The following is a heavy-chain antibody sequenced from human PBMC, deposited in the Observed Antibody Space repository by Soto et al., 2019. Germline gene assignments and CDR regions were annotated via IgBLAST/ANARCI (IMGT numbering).Heavy chain of an antibody. CDR2: IWYDGSNK. V-gene: IGHV3-33*01. CDR1: GFTFSSYG. J-gene: IGHJ4*02. D-gene: IGHD3-3*01. CDR3: ARSFRDVLRFLEWPFGY. Sequence: GGSLRLSCAASGFTFSSYGMHWVRQAPGKGLEWVAVIWYDGSNKYYADSVKGRFTISRDNSKNTLYLQMNSLRAEDTAVYYCARSFRDVLRFLEWPFGYWGQGTLVTVSS.